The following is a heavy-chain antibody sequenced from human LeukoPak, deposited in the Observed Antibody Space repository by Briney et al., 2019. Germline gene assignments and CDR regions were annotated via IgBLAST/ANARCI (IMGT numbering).Heavy chain of an antibody. J-gene: IGHJ5*02. D-gene: IGHD4-23*01. CDR3: ARVRDGGHSGDL. V-gene: IGHV3-53*01. Sequence: TGGSLRLSCAASGFTVSSKLITWVRQAPGKGLEWVSVIYSGGITYYADSVKGRFTISRDNSKNTVFLQMSSLRAEDTAVYYCARVRDGGHSGDLWGQGTLVTVSS. CDR1: GFTVSSKL. CDR2: IYSGGIT.